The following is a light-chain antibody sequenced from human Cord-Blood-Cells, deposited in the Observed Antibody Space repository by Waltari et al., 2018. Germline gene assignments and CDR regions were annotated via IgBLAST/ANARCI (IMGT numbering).Light chain of an antibody. CDR3: QQRSNWPPLT. J-gene: IGKJ4*01. CDR1: QSVSSY. V-gene: IGKV3-11*01. Sequence: EIVLTQSPATLSLSPGERATLSCRARQSVSSYLAWYQPKPGQAPRLLIYDASNRATGIPARFSGSGSGTDFTLTISSLEPEDFAVYYCQQRSNWPPLTFGGGTKVEIK. CDR2: DAS.